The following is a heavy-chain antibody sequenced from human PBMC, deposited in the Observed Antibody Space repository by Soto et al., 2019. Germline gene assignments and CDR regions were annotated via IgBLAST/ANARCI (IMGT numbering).Heavy chain of an antibody. J-gene: IGHJ3*02. CDR2: IGWNSGSI. D-gene: IGHD2-15*01. CDR1: GFTFGDYA. CDR3: AKDIDGAYGVTTSLAAGNAFDI. Sequence: EVQLVESGGSLVQPGRSLRLSCAASGFTFGDYAMHWVRQAPGKGLEWVSSIGWNSGSIGYADSVKGRFTISRDNAKNSLYLQMNSLRAEDTAFYYCAKDIDGAYGVTTSLAAGNAFDIWGQGTMVTVSS. V-gene: IGHV3-9*01.